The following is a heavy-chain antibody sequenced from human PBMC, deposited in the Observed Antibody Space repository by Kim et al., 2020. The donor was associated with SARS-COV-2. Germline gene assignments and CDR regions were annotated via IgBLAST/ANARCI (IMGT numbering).Heavy chain of an antibody. J-gene: IGHJ4*02. CDR3: TTEWGWFGELLYDY. CDR1: GFTFSNAW. D-gene: IGHD3-10*01. V-gene: IGHV3-15*01. CDR2: IKSKTDGGTT. Sequence: GGSLRLSCAASGFTFSNAWMSWVRQAPGKGLEWVGRIKSKTDGGTTDYAAPVKGRFTISRDDSKNTLYLQMNSLKTEDTAVYYCTTEWGWFGELLYDYWGQGTLVTVSS.